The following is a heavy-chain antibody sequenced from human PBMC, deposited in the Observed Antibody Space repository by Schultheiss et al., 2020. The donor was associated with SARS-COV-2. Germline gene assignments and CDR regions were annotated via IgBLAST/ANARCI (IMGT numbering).Heavy chain of an antibody. V-gene: IGHV3-30*18. CDR2: ISYDGSNK. D-gene: IGHD5-12*01. Sequence: GGSLRLSCAASGFTFSEYYMSWIRQASGKGLEWVAVISYDGSNKHFADSVKGRSTISRDNSKNTLYLQMNSLRPGDTAVYYCAKDQVDKESGAFDIWGQGTMVTVSS. CDR3: AKDQVDKESGAFDI. CDR1: GFTFSEYY. J-gene: IGHJ3*02.